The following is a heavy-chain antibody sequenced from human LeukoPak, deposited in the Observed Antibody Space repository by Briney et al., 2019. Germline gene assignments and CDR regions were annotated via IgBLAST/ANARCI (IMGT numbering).Heavy chain of an antibody. CDR2: INPNDGGT. D-gene: IGHD4-17*01. CDR3: ARDDYGDLQYFEN. J-gene: IGHJ4*02. V-gene: IGHV1-2*02. Sequence: ASVKVPCKASGYTFTKNFLHWVRQAPGQGLEWMGWINPNDGGTLYAQKFQGRVTMTTDTSIATAYMEMSTLTSDDTAVYYCARDDYGDLQYFENWGQGTLVTVSS. CDR1: GYTFTKNF.